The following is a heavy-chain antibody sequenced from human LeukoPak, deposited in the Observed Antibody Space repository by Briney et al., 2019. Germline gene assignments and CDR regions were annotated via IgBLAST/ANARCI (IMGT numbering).Heavy chain of an antibody. J-gene: IGHJ6*03. V-gene: IGHV4-34*01. CDR3: ARVAYRYSINDWSRTGLGAYATKYYYYMDV. CDR1: GGSFSDYP. Sequence: SETLSLTCAVYGGSFSDYPWTWIRQAPGEGLEWIGEINHNGGTNHNPSLVSRVIMSVDTSKNQFSLKVSSVTAADTAVYYCARVAYRYSINDWSRTGLGAYATKYYYYMDVWGKGTTVTVSS. D-gene: IGHD3-9*01. CDR2: INHNGGT.